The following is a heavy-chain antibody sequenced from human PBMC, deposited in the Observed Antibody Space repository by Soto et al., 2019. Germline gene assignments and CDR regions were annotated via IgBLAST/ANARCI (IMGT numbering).Heavy chain of an antibody. CDR3: ARDTQDDFWSGYYRDY. J-gene: IGHJ4*02. CDR2: NSSSISTI. V-gene: IGHV3-48*02. D-gene: IGHD3-3*01. CDR1: GFTFSSYS. Sequence: EVQLVESGGGLVQPGGSLRLSCAASGFTFSSYSMNWVRQAPGKGLEWVSYNSSSISTIYYADSVKGRFTISRDNAKNSLYLQMNSLRDEDTAVYYCARDTQDDFWSGYYRDYWGQGTLVTVSS.